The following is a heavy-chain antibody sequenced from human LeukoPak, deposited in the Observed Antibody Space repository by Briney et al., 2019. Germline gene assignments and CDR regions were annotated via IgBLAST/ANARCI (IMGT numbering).Heavy chain of an antibody. V-gene: IGHV3-30*18. D-gene: IGHD2/OR15-2a*01. Sequence: GGSLRLSCAASGLTFSGYDMHWVRQAPGKGPEWVAVMSYGGQNERYADSVKGRFTVSRDNPKNTVYLEMNSLRPEDTAVYYCAKDLGVGAYLLFDYITSGLDSWGQGTLVTVSS. CDR3: AKDLGVGAYLLFDYITSGLDS. J-gene: IGHJ4*02. CDR2: MSYGGQNE. CDR1: GLTFSGYD.